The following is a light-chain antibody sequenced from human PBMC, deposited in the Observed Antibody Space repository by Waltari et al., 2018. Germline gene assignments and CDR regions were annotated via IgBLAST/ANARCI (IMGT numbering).Light chain of an antibody. CDR1: QRVSRA. V-gene: IGKV3-20*01. CDR2: GTS. Sequence: EIVLTQSPGTLSLSPGERATLSCRASQRVSRALAWYQQKPGQAPRLRIYGTSNRATGIPDRFSGSGSGTDFSLTISRLEPEDVAVYCCQHYVRLPATFGQGTKVEIK. CDR3: QHYVRLPAT. J-gene: IGKJ1*01.